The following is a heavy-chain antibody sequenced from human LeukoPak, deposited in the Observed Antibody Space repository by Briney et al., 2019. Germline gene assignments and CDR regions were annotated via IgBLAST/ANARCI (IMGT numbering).Heavy chain of an antibody. V-gene: IGHV3-7*05. CDR1: GFTFSSYW. CDR3: ARGPPDYYDSSGYYHTFDY. J-gene: IGHJ4*02. Sequence: GGSLRLSCAASGFTFSSYWMSWVRQAPGKGLEWVANIKQDGSEKYYVDPVKGRFTISRDNAKNSLYPQMNSLRAEDTAVYYCARGPPDYYDSSGYYHTFDYWGQGTLVTVSS. D-gene: IGHD3-22*01. CDR2: IKQDGSEK.